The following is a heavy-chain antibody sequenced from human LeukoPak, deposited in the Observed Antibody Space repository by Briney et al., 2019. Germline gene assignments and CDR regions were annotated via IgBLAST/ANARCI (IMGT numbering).Heavy chain of an antibody. J-gene: IGHJ3*02. CDR3: ARDLYEEMGDAFDI. V-gene: IGHV3-48*04. CDR2: ISSSGSTI. Sequence: PGGSLRLSCAASGFTFNTYSMSWVRQAPGKGLEWVSYISSSGSTIYYADSVKGRFTISRDNAKNSLYLQMNSLRAEDTAVYYCARDLYEEMGDAFDIWGQGTMVTVSS. CDR1: GFTFNTYS. D-gene: IGHD5-24*01.